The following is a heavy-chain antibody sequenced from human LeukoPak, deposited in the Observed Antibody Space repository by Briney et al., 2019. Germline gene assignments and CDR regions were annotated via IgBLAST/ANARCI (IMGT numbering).Heavy chain of an antibody. CDR1: GFTFSSYG. CDR2: ISYDGSNK. Sequence: PGRSLRLSCAASGFTFSSYGMHWVRQAPGKGLEWVAVISYDGSNKYYADSVKGRFTISRDNSKNTLYLQMNSLRAEDTAVYYCAKGLRGLPFDYWGQGTLVTVSS. D-gene: IGHD3-16*01. V-gene: IGHV3-30*18. J-gene: IGHJ4*02. CDR3: AKGLRGLPFDY.